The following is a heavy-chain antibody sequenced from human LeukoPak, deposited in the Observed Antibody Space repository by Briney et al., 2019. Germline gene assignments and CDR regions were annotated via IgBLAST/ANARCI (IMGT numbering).Heavy chain of an antibody. Sequence: PSETLSLTCTVSGVSISSSNSYWGWIRQPPGKGLEWIGSIYYSGNTYYNASLKSQVSISIDTSKNRFSLKLSSVTAADTAVYYCARETTVTTQYYYYMDVWGKGTTVTVSS. CDR1: GVSISSSNSY. CDR3: ARETTVTTQYYYYMDV. J-gene: IGHJ6*03. V-gene: IGHV4-39*01. CDR2: IYYSGNT. D-gene: IGHD4-17*01.